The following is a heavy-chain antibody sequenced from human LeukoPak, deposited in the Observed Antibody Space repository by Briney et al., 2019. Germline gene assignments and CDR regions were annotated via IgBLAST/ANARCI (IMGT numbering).Heavy chain of an antibody. D-gene: IGHD3-3*01. CDR2: IYYSGST. CDR1: GGSISSGGYY. V-gene: IGHV4-31*03. Sequence: SETLSLTCTVSGGSISSGGYYWSWIRQHPGKGLEWIGYIYYSGSTYYNPSLKSRVTISVDTSKDQFSLKLSSVTAADTAVYYCAREKRFLEPYLDYWGQGTLVTVSS. J-gene: IGHJ4*02. CDR3: AREKRFLEPYLDY.